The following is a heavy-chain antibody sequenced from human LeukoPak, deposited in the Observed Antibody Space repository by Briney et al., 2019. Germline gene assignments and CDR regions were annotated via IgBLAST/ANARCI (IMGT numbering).Heavy chain of an antibody. CDR2: IYTSGST. Sequence: SQTLSLTCTVSGGSISSGSYYWSWIRQPAGKGLEWIGRIYTSGSTNYNPSLKSRVTISVDTSKNQFSLKLSSVTAADTAVYYCARGATSWRYYYMDVWGKGTTVTISS. CDR1: GGSISSGSYY. J-gene: IGHJ6*03. CDR3: ARGATSWRYYYMDV. D-gene: IGHD2-2*01. V-gene: IGHV4-61*02.